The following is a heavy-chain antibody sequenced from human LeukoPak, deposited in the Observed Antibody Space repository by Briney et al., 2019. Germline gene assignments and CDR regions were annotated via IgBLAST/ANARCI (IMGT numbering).Heavy chain of an antibody. CDR1: GGSISSYY. CDR3: ARGQVPAAYDY. J-gene: IGHJ4*02. Sequence: SETLSLTCTVSGGSISSYYWSWIRQPPGKGLEWIGFIYYSGSTNYSPSLKSRVTISVDTSKNQFSLKLTSVTAADTAVYYCARGQVPAAYDYWGQGTLVTVSS. V-gene: IGHV4-59*08. CDR2: IYYSGST. D-gene: IGHD2-2*01.